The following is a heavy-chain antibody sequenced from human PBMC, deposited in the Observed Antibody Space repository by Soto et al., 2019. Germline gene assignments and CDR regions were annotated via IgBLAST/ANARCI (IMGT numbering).Heavy chain of an antibody. CDR2: IKQDGSEK. D-gene: IGHD3-10*01. V-gene: IGHV3-7*04. CDR3: AGGFGELLYSFDY. Sequence: GGSLRLSCASSGFTFSSYWMSWVRQAPGKGLEWVANIKQDGSEKYYVDSVKGRFTISRDNAKNSLYLQMNSLRAEDTAVYYCAGGFGELLYSFDYWGQGTLVTVSS. J-gene: IGHJ4*02. CDR1: GFTFSSYW.